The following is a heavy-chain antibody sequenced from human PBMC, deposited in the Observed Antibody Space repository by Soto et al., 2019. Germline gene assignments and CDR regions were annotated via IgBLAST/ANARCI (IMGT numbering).Heavy chain of an antibody. V-gene: IGHV1-8*01. J-gene: IGHJ4*02. D-gene: IGHD3-3*01. CDR2: MNPNSGNT. Sequence: QVQLVQSGAEVKKPGASVKVSCKASGYTFTSYAITWVRKATGQGLEWMGWMNPNSGNTGYAHKFQGRVTMTRNTSISTAYMELSSLRSEDTAVYYLAREKSGYYDYWGQGTLVTVSA. CDR3: AREKSGYYDY. CDR1: GYTFTSYA.